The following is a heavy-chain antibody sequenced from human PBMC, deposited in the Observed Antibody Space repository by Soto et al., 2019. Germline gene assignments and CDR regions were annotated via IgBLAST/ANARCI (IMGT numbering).Heavy chain of an antibody. V-gene: IGHV1-18*01. CDR3: ARDEPTSPASFDY. Sequence: GASVKVSCKASGYTFTSYGISWVRQAPGQGLEWMGWISAYNGNTNYAQKLQGRVTMTTDTSTSTAYIELRSLRSDDTAVYYCARDEPTSPASFDYWGQGTLVTVSS. D-gene: IGHD3-16*01. J-gene: IGHJ4*02. CDR2: ISAYNGNT. CDR1: GYTFTSYG.